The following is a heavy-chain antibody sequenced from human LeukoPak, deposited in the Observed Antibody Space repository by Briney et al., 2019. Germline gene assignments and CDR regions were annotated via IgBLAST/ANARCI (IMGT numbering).Heavy chain of an antibody. D-gene: IGHD4-17*01. CDR3: AKGHDYGDYDY. J-gene: IGHJ4*02. V-gene: IGHV3-30*18. Sequence: GGSLRLSCAASGFTFSSYGMHWVRQAPGKGLEWVAVISYDGGNKYYADSVKGRFTISRDNSKNTLYLQMNSLRAEDTAVYYCAKGHDYGDYDYWGQGTLVTVSS. CDR1: GFTFSSYG. CDR2: ISYDGGNK.